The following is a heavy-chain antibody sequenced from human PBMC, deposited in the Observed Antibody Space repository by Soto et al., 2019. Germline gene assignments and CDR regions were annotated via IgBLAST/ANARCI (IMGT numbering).Heavy chain of an antibody. J-gene: IGHJ5*02. Sequence: SETLSLTCTVSGGSISSGGYYWSWIRQHPGKGLEWIGYIYYSGSTYYNLSLKSRVTISVDTSKNQFSLKLSSVTAADTAVYYCARSAVWFGESGILNWFDPWGQGTLVPVSS. CDR3: ARSAVWFGESGILNWFDP. D-gene: IGHD3-10*01. V-gene: IGHV4-31*03. CDR2: IYYSGST. CDR1: GGSISSGGYY.